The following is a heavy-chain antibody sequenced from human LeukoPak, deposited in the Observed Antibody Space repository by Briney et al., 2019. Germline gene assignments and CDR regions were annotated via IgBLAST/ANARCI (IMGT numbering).Heavy chain of an antibody. V-gene: IGHV4-34*12. J-gene: IGHJ1*01. CDR1: GGSFSGYS. Sequence: SETLSLTCAVYGGSFSGYSWSWIRQPPGKGLEWVGEMIHSGSTNYNPSLKSRVTISVDTSKNQFSLKLSSVTAADTAVYYCARRGYYFEYFHHWGQGTLVTVSS. CDR3: ARRGYYFEYFHH. CDR2: MIHSGST. D-gene: IGHD3-22*01.